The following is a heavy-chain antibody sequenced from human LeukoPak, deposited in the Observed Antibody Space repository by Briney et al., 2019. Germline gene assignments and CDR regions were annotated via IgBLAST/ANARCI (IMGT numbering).Heavy chain of an antibody. CDR2: IYYSRST. CDR3: ARGTRVAATGPNDY. J-gene: IGHJ4*02. CDR1: GSSISSYY. Sequence: SETLSLTCTVSGSSISSYYWSWIRQPPEKGLEWIGYIYYSRSTYYNPSLKSRVIISEDTSKNQFSLKLSSVTAADTAVYYCARGTRVAATGPNDYWGQGTLVTVSS. D-gene: IGHD6-13*01. V-gene: IGHV4-59*08.